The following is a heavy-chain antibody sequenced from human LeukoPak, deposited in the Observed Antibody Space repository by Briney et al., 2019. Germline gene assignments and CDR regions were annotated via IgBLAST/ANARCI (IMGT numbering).Heavy chain of an antibody. CDR1: GFPFSNYW. J-gene: IGHJ4*02. Sequence: GESLRLSCAASGFPFSNYWMNWVRRAPGKGLEWVANIKQDGSEKYYVDSVKGRFTISRDNAKNSLFLQMNSLRAEDTAVYYCARAYYDNSGYLGYWGQGTLVTVSS. V-gene: IGHV3-7*04. D-gene: IGHD3-22*01. CDR2: IKQDGSEK. CDR3: ARAYYDNSGYLGY.